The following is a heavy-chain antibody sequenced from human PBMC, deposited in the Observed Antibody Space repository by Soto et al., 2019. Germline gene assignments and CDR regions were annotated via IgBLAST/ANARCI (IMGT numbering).Heavy chain of an antibody. CDR1: GYTFTRYV. CDR2: MNPNSGNT. Sequence: DSVKVYCKAFGYTFTRYVINWVRQATGKGLEWMGWMNPNSGNTDYAQKFQGRVTMTRNTSISTAYMELSSLRSEDTAVYYCERESIRYFDWLTHPGIDVLG. J-gene: IGHJ3*01. D-gene: IGHD3-9*01. V-gene: IGHV1-8*01. CDR3: ERESIRYFDWLTHPGIDV.